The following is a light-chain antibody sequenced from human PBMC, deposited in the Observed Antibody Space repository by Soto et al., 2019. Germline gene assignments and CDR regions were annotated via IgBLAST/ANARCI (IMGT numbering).Light chain of an antibody. Sequence: EIVMTQSPATLSVSPGDRATLSCRASQSVDNDLAWYQQKPGQPPRLLIYDASTRATGIPARFSGSQSGTDFTLTISSLQSEDFAVYYCQQYHDWPPVSFGGGTKLQVK. CDR1: QSVDND. CDR2: DAS. CDR3: QQYHDWPPVS. V-gene: IGKV3D-15*01. J-gene: IGKJ4*01.